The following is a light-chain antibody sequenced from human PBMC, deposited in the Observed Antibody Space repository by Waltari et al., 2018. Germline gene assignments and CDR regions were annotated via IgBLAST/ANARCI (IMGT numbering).Light chain of an antibody. J-gene: IGLJ2*01. CDR1: SSDVGSYNL. CDR2: EGS. V-gene: IGLV2-23*01. Sequence: QSALTQPASVSGSPGQSITISCTGTSSDVGSYNLVSWYQQHPGKAPKLMIYEGSKRPSGVSNRFSGSKSGNTASLTISGLQAEDEADYYCCSYAGSSTLDGGTKLTVL. CDR3: CSYAGSST.